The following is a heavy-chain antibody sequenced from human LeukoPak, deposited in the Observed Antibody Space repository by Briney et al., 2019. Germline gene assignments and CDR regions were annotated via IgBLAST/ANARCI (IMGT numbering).Heavy chain of an antibody. CDR2: ISTSTTTI. D-gene: IGHD3-9*01. Sequence: GGSLRLSCEASGFTFSSYSMNWVRQAPGKGLEWISYISTSTTTIYYANSVKGRFTISRDNAKNSLYLQMNSLRAEDTAVYYCARVFLGARSGFDWLLKSVGSYYYMDVWGKGTTVTVSS. CDR1: GFTFSSYS. V-gene: IGHV3-48*04. CDR3: ARVFLGARSGFDWLLKSVGSYYYMDV. J-gene: IGHJ6*03.